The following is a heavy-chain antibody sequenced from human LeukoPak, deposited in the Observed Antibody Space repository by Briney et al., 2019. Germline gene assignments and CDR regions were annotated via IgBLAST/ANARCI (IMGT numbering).Heavy chain of an antibody. CDR2: ISAYNGNT. V-gene: IGHV1-18*01. CDR1: GGTFSSYA. J-gene: IGHJ6*02. D-gene: IGHD2-2*01. CDR3: ARDDEYCSSTSCFHYYYYYGMDV. Sequence: GASVKVSCKASGGTFSSYAISWVRQAPGQGLEWMGWISAYNGNTNYAQKLQGRVTMTTDTSTSTAYMELRSLRSDDTAVYYCARDDEYCSSTSCFHYYYYYGMDVWGQGTTATVSS.